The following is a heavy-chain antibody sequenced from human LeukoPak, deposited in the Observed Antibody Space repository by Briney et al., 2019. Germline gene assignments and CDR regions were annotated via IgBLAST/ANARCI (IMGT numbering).Heavy chain of an antibody. J-gene: IGHJ3*02. CDR1: GYTFTGYY. Sequence: ASVKVSCKASGYTFTGYYMHWVRQAPGQGLEWMGWINPNSGGTNYAQKFQGRVTITRDMSTSTAFMELSSLRSEDTAVYYCAAAYCSSTSCWFDAFDIWGQGTMVTVSS. V-gene: IGHV1-2*02. D-gene: IGHD2-2*01. CDR3: AAAYCSSTSCWFDAFDI. CDR2: INPNSGGT.